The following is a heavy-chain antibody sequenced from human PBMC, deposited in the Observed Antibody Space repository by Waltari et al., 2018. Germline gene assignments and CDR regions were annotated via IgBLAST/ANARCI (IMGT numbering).Heavy chain of an antibody. J-gene: IGHJ4*02. Sequence: QLQLQASGPGLVKPSETLSLTCTVSGGSIRSSSYYWGWIPQPPGKGLEWIGSIYYSGSTYYNPSLKSRVTISVDTSKNQFSLRLTSVTAADTAVYYCARWWKAAAGYFDYWGQGTLVTVSS. D-gene: IGHD6-13*01. V-gene: IGHV4-39*07. CDR1: GGSIRSSSYY. CDR2: IYYSGST. CDR3: ARWWKAAAGYFDY.